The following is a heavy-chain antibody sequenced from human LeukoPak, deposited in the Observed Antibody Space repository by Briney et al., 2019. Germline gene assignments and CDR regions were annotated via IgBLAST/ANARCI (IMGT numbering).Heavy chain of an antibody. J-gene: IGHJ4*02. Sequence: SETLSLTCTVSRGSMSSSSYYWGWIRQPPGKGLEWIGSIYYSGSTYYNPSLKSRVTISVDTSKNQFSLKLSSVTAADTAVYYCARSHDYENYWGQGTLVTVSS. V-gene: IGHV4-39*07. D-gene: IGHD4-17*01. CDR1: RGSMSSSSYY. CDR2: IYYSGST. CDR3: ARSHDYENY.